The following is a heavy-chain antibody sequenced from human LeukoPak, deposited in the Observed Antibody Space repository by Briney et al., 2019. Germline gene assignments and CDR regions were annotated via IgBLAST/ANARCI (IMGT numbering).Heavy chain of an antibody. D-gene: IGHD3-3*01. CDR2: INHSGST. J-gene: IGHJ4*02. CDR3: ARGHDFWSGYHTSYYFDY. CDR1: GGSFSGYY. Sequence: PSETLSLTCAVYGGSFSGYYWSWIRQPPGKGLEWIGEINHSGSTNYNPSLKSRVTISVDTSKNQFSLKLSSVTAADTAVYYCARGHDFWSGYHTSYYFDYWGQGTLVTVSS. V-gene: IGHV4-34*01.